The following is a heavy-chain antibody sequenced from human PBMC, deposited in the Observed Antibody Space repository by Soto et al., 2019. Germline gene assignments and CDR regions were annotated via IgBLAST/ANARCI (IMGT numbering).Heavy chain of an antibody. J-gene: IGHJ3*02. CDR1: GYIFTSYW. CDR3: ARLCIAGAGTVGDAFDI. V-gene: IGHV5-51*01. D-gene: IGHD6-13*01. Sequence: PGESLKISCKGSGYIFTSYWIGWVRQMPRKGLEWMGIIYPGDSDTRYSPSFQGHVTISADKSISTAYLQWSSLKASDTAMYYCARLCIAGAGTVGDAFDIWGQGTMVTVSS. CDR2: IYPGDSDT.